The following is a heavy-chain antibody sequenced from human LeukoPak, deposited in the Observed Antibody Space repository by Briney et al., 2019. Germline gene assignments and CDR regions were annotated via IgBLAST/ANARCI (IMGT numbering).Heavy chain of an antibody. Sequence: GGSLRLSCTASGFNFSTYWMTWVRQAPGKGLEWVSSISSSSSYIYYADSVKGRFTISRDNAKNSLYLQMNSLRAEDTAVYYCARAVLLGTDFDYWGQGTLVTISS. CDR3: ARAVLLGTDFDY. D-gene: IGHD5-18*01. CDR2: ISSSSSYI. CDR1: GFNFSTYW. V-gene: IGHV3-21*04. J-gene: IGHJ4*02.